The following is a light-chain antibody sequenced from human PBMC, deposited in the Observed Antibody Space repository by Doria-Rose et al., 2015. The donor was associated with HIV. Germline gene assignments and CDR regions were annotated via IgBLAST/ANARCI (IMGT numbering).Light chain of an antibody. CDR1: QSFNSTY. J-gene: IGKJ1*01. V-gene: IGKV3-20*01. CDR3: HQYGTSWT. Sequence: EIVMTQSPGTLSLSPGARATLSCRASQSFNSTYLAWYQQNPAQAPSLVIYDGSTRATGIPDRFSASGSGTDFTLTINRLEPEDFALYYCHQYGTSWTFGQGTKVEI. CDR2: DGS.